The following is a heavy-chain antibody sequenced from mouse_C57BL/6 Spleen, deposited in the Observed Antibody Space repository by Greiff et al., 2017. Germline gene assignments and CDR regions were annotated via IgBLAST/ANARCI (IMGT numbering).Heavy chain of an antibody. J-gene: IGHJ3*01. Sequence: QVQLQQPGAELVKPGASVKLSCKASGYTFTSYWMHWVKQRPGQGLEWIGMIHPNSGSTNYNEKFKSKATLTVDKSSSTAYMQLSSLTSEDSAVYDGAREGDYYGSTPWFAYWGQGTLVTVSA. V-gene: IGHV1-64*01. CDR2: IHPNSGST. CDR1: GYTFTSYW. CDR3: AREGDYYGSTPWFAY. D-gene: IGHD1-1*01.